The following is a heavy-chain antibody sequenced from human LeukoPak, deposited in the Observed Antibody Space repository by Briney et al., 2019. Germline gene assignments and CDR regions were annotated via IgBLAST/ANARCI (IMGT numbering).Heavy chain of an antibody. CDR1: GGSISSYY. CDR3: ARGGPPGYYYDYYMDV. CDR2: IYYSGST. V-gene: IGHV4-59*01. Sequence: MSSETLSLTCTVSGGSISSYYWSWIRQPPGKGLEWIGYIYYSGSTNYNPSLKSRVTISVDPSKNQFSLKMSSVTAADTAVYFCARGGPPGYYYDYYMDVWGKGTTVTISS. J-gene: IGHJ6*03.